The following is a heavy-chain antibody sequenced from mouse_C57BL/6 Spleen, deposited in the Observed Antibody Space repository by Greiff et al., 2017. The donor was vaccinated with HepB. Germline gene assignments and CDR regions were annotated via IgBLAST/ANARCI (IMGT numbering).Heavy chain of an antibody. CDR2: IYPRSGNT. CDR3: AKVPPAYYYGSSHYFDY. V-gene: IGHV1-81*01. Sequence: QVQLKESGAELARPGASVKLSCKASGYTFTSYGISWVKQRTGQGLEWIGEIYPRSGNTYYNEKFKGKATLTADKSSSTAYMELRSLTSEDSAVYFCAKVPPAYYYGSSHYFDYWGQGTTLTVSS. J-gene: IGHJ2*01. D-gene: IGHD1-1*01. CDR1: GYTFTSYG.